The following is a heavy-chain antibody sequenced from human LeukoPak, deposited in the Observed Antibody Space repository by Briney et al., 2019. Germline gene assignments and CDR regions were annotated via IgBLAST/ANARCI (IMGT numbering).Heavy chain of an antibody. J-gene: IGHJ4*02. Sequence: SETLSLTCTVSSGSISSLYWSWIRQPPGEGLEWIGYIYYSGSTTYNPSLKSRLTMSVDTSKNQFSLKLSPVTAADTAVYYCARDLGGGSFDFWGQGTLVTVSS. CDR3: ARDLGGGSFDF. V-gene: IGHV4-59*12. CDR1: SGSISSLY. D-gene: IGHD2-15*01. CDR2: IYYSGST.